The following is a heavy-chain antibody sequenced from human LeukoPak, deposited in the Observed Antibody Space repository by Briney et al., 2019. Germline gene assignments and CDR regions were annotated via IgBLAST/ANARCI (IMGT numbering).Heavy chain of an antibody. CDR1: GGSFSGYY. CDR2: INHSGGT. CDR3: ARHTAMVTSKLDY. D-gene: IGHD5-18*01. V-gene: IGHV4-34*01. Sequence: SETLSLTCAVYGGSFSGYYWSWIRQPPGKGLEWIGEINHSGGTNYNPSLKSRVTISVDTSKNQFSLKLSSVTAADTAVYYCARHTAMVTSKLDYWGQGTLVTVSS. J-gene: IGHJ4*02.